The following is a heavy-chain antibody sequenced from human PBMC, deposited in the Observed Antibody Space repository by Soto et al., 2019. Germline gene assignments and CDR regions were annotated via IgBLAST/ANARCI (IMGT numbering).Heavy chain of an antibody. V-gene: IGHV3-23*01. Sequence: GGSLRLSCAASGFTFSSYGMHWVRQAPGKGLEWVSAISGSGGSTYYADSVKGRFTISRDNSKNTLYLQMNSLRADDTAVYYCAKVMVKNWFDPWGQGTLVTVSS. D-gene: IGHD5-18*01. CDR3: AKVMVKNWFDP. CDR1: GFTFSSYG. CDR2: ISGSGGST. J-gene: IGHJ5*02.